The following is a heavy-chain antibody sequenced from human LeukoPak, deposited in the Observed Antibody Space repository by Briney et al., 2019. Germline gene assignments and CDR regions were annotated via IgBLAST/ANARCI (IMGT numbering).Heavy chain of an antibody. CDR2: ISYSGST. CDR1: GGSISTSSDF. V-gene: IGHV4-39*07. Sequence: SETLSLTCTVSGGSISTSSDFWGWIRQPPGKGLEWIGSISYSGSTYYNPSLKSRVTMSVDTSKNQFSLKLSSVTAADTAVYYCARACQDYSGGYCGFDYWGQGTLVTVSS. D-gene: IGHD1-26*01. J-gene: IGHJ4*02. CDR3: ARACQDYSGGYCGFDY.